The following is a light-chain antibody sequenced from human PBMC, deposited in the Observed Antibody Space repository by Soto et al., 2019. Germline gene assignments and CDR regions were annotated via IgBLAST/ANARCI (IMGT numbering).Light chain of an antibody. V-gene: IGKV3-11*01. CDR2: DAS. J-gene: IGKJ2*01. CDR3: QQRSSWPRT. CDR1: QSVSSY. Sequence: EIVLTQSPATLSLSPGERATLSCRASQSVSSYLAWYQQKPGQTPRLLIYDASNRATGIPARFSGSGSGTDFTLTISGLEPEDCAVYYCQQRSSWPRTFGQGTKLEIK.